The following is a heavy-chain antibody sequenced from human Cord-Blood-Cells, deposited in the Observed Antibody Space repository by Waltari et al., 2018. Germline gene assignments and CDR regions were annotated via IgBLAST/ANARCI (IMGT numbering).Heavy chain of an antibody. CDR3: ARAVESCSGGSCYSYYYGMDV. J-gene: IGHJ6*02. V-gene: IGHV4-38-2*02. CDR1: GYSISSGYY. Sequence: QVQLQESGPGLVKPSETLSLTCTVSGYSISSGYYWGWIRQSPGKGLEWIGSIYHSGSTSDNPSLKSRVTISVDTSKNQFSLKLSSVTAADTAVYYCARAVESCSGGSCYSYYYGMDVWGQGTTVTVSS. CDR2: IYHSGST. D-gene: IGHD2-15*01.